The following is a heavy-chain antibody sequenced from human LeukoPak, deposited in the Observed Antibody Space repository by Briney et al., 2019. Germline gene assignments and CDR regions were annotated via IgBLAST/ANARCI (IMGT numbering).Heavy chain of an antibody. J-gene: IGHJ4*02. CDR3: XXXXXXXXXXXXXXDVAGGTCDY. CDR2: ISSSGSTI. CDR1: GLTFSSYE. Sequence: GGSLRLSCAASGLTFSSYEMSWVRQAPGKGLEWVSYISSSGSTIYYAGSVKGRFTISRDNAKNSLYLQMNRLRAEDTAVYYXXXXXXXXXXXXXXXDVAGGTCDYWGQGTLVTVSS. D-gene: IGHD2-15*01. V-gene: IGHV3-48*03.